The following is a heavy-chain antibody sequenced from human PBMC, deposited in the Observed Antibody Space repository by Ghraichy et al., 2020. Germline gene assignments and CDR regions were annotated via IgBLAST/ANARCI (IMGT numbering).Heavy chain of an antibody. CDR2: INPRNGDT. D-gene: IGHD6-25*01. J-gene: IGHJ3*02. Sequence: ASVKVSCKTSVYTHWVRQAPGQGLEWMGWINPRNGDTNYAQEFQGRVTMTRDTSISTVYMELSRLRSNDTAVYYCARDAAVATPADLDAFDIWGQGTMVIVSS. CDR3: ARDAAVATPADLDAFDI. CDR1: VYT. V-gene: IGHV1-2*02.